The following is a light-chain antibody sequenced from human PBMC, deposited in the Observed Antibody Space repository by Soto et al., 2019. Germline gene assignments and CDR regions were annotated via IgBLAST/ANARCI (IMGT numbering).Light chain of an antibody. CDR2: GAS. CDR3: QQDDNWPPFP. J-gene: IGKJ3*01. CDR1: QSVGSH. Sequence: EIVITQSPATLSVSPGERATLSCRASQSVGSHLAWYQQRPGQAPRLLIYGASYRATGIPARFSGSVSGTDFTLIISSLQSEECEVYYCQQDDNWPPFPVGPGTKVDLK. V-gene: IGKV3-15*01.